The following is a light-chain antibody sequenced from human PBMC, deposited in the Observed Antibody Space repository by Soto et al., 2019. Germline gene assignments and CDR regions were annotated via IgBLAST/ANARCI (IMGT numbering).Light chain of an antibody. Sequence: EIVMTQSPATLSVFPWERATLSCRASQPIASNVAWYQQRPGQPPRLLIFGASTRASDVPDGFTGSGSGTQFTLTIASLHSEDFAVYFCQQYNNWPYTFGQGTKVDI. CDR2: GAS. V-gene: IGKV3-15*01. J-gene: IGKJ2*01. CDR3: QQYNNWPYT. CDR1: QPIASN.